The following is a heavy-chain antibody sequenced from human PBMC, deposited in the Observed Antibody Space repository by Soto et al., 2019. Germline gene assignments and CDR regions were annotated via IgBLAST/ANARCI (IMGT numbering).Heavy chain of an antibody. CDR1: GGSIRDYY. CDR3: ARARNQDYGGNHFVS. D-gene: IGHD4-17*01. J-gene: IGHJ4*02. CDR2: IYYSGST. Sequence: SETLSLTCTVSGGSIRDYYWTWIGQPPGKGLEWIGYIYYSGSTNYNPSLNSRVTISLDTSKKQFSLNLSSVTAADTAVYYCARARNQDYGGNHFVSWGQGTLVTVSS. V-gene: IGHV4-59*01.